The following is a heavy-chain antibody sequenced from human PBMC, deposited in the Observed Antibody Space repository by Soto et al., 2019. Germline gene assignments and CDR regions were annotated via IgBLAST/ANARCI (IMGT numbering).Heavy chain of an antibody. J-gene: IGHJ4*02. D-gene: IGHD5-12*01. Sequence: QVQLQESGPRLVKPSETLSLTCSVSGGYISSYYWSWIRQPAGKGLEWIGRIFSSGSTNYNPSLQSRVTMSVDTSKNQISLRLTSVTAADTAVYYCARERGVGGSTGDYDQWGQGTLVTVSS. CDR3: ARERGVGGSTGDYDQ. CDR2: IFSSGST. V-gene: IGHV4-4*07. CDR1: GGYISSYY.